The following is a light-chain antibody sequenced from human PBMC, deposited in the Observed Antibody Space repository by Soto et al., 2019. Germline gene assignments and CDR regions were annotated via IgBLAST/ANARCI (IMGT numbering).Light chain of an antibody. CDR1: QSVSSSY. V-gene: IGKV3D-20*02. J-gene: IGKJ4*01. CDR3: QQRSDWLT. CDR2: DAS. Sequence: EIVLTQSPGTLSLSPGERATLSCRASQSVSSSYLAWYQQKPGQAPRLLIYDASNRATGIPARFSGSGSGTDFTLIISSLEPEDFAVYYCQQRSDWLTFGGGTKVDI.